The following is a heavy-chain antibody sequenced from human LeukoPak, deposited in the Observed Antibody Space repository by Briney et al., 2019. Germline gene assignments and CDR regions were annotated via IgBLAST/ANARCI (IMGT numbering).Heavy chain of an antibody. J-gene: IGHJ3*02. D-gene: IGHD2-2*01. Sequence: GGPLTLSCAASGFTFSSYGMHWLRQAPGKALEWVAFIRYDGSNKYYADSVKGRFTISRDNSKNTLYLQMNSLRAEDTAVYYCAKGSVVPAAMGVPAFDIWGQGTMVTVSS. CDR2: IRYDGSNK. CDR1: GFTFSSYG. CDR3: AKGSVVPAAMGVPAFDI. V-gene: IGHV3-30*02.